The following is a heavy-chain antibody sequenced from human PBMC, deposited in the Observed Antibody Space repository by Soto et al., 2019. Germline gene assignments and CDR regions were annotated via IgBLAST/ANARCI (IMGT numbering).Heavy chain of an antibody. J-gene: IGHJ4*02. CDR2: IIPAFGTA. Sequence: QVQLVESGAEGRSPGSSVKVSCKTSGGTFNSYLIDWVRQAPGQGLEWMGGIIPAFGTAKYAQKFQGRVTITADKSTTTAYMELRTLTSEDTAVYYCARGLDQPPVGLYFDTWGQGTLVTVSS. CDR1: GGTFNSYL. D-gene: IGHD2-2*01. V-gene: IGHV1-69*06. CDR3: ARGLDQPPVGLYFDT.